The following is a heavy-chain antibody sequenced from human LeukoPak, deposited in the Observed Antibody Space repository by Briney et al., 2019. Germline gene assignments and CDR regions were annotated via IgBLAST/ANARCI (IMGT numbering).Heavy chain of an antibody. V-gene: IGHV1-18*01. CDR1: GYTFTSYG. CDR2: ISAYNGNT. Sequence: GASVKVSCKASGYTFTSYGISWVRQAPGQGLEWMGWISAYNGNTNYAQKLQGRVTMTTDTSTSTAYMELRSLRSDDTAVYCCARDAAEYDFWSGYYTGILGYWGQGTLVTVSS. J-gene: IGHJ4*02. D-gene: IGHD3-3*01. CDR3: ARDAAEYDFWSGYYTGILGY.